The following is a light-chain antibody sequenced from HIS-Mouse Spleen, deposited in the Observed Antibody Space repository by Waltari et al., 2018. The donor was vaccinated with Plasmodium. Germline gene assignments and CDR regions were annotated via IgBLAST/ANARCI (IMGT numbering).Light chain of an antibody. J-gene: IGLJ2*01. V-gene: IGLV3-1*01. Sequence: SYELTQPPSVSVSPGQTASITCSGDKLGDKYACWYQQKPGQSPVLVIYQDSKRPSGIPERFSGPNSGNTATLTISGTQAMDEADDYGQAWDSSTVVFGGGTKLTVL. CDR1: KLGDKY. CDR2: QDS. CDR3: QAWDSSTVV.